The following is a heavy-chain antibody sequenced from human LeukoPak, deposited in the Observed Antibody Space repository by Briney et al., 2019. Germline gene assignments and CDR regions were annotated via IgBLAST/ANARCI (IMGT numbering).Heavy chain of an antibody. D-gene: IGHD6-19*01. CDR3: ASGQQWLVPTAAFDI. Sequence: ASVKVSCKVSGYTLTELSMHWVRQAPGQGLEWMGWINPNSGGTNYAQKFQGRVTMTRDTSISTAYMELSRLRSDDTAVYYCASGQQWLVPTAAFDIWGQGTMVTVSS. V-gene: IGHV1-2*02. J-gene: IGHJ3*02. CDR2: INPNSGGT. CDR1: GYTLTELS.